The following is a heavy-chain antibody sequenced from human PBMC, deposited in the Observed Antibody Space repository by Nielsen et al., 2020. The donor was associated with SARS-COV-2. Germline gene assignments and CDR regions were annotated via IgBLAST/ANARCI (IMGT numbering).Heavy chain of an antibody. CDR2: ISWNSGSI. CDR1: GFTFDDYA. J-gene: IGHJ4*02. V-gene: IGHV3-9*01. CDR3: ARDRGGGAAAVDY. D-gene: IGHD6-13*01. Sequence: GGSLRLSCAASGFTFDDYAMHWVRQAPGKGLEWVSGISWNSGSIGYADSVKGRFTISRDNAKNSLYLQMNSLRAEDTAVYYCARDRGGGAAAVDYWGQGTLVTVSS.